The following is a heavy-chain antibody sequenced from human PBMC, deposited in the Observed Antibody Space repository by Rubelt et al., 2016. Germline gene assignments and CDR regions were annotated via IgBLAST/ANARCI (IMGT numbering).Heavy chain of an antibody. D-gene: IGHD1-1*01. CDR2: PYYCAQGHN. CDR1: GDSVSANSAA. Sequence: QVQLQQSGPRLVKPSQTLSLTWAISGDSVSANSAAWNWIRQSPSRGLEWLGRPYYCAQGHNEFAPTWKSRITVNPDKAKNQFSLHLNSVTPEDTAVYYCARTTGPIDCWGQGTLVTVSS. V-gene: IGHV6-1*01. CDR3: ARTTGPIDC. J-gene: IGHJ4*02.